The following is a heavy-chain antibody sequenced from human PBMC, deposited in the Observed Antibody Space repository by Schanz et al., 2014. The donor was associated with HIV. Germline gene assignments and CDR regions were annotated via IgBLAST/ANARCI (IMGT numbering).Heavy chain of an antibody. V-gene: IGHV3-23*01. J-gene: IGHJ4*02. Sequence: EVQLLESGGGLVEPGESLRLSCAVSGFTFSSHAMTWVRQAPGKGLEWVSGISISGETTYYADSVKGRFTISRDNSKNTLYLQMNSLRVEDTAVYYCANEEVPNDYWGQGTLVTVSS. CDR3: ANEEVPNDY. CDR1: GFTFSSHA. CDR2: ISISGETT.